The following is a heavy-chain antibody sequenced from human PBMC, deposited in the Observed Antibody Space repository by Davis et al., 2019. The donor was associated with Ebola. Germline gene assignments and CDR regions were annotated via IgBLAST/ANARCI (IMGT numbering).Heavy chain of an antibody. J-gene: IGHJ4*02. CDR1: GFTFTSSA. CDR3: ARGQIIDGYKSYYFDY. CDR2: IVVGSDNT. D-gene: IGHD5-24*01. V-gene: IGHV1-58*01. Sequence: SVKVSCKASGFTFTSSAVQWVRQARGQRLEWIGWIVVGSDNTNYAQKFQERVTITRDMSTSTAYMELSSLRSEDTAVYYCARGQIIDGYKSYYFDYWGQGTLVTVSS.